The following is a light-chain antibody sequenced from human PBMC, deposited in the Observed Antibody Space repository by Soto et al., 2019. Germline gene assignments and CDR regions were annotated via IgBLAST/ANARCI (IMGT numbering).Light chain of an antibody. CDR3: QTWGSDIHLV. J-gene: IGLJ2*01. CDR1: SGHSSYT. V-gene: IGLV4-69*01. Sequence: QLVLTQSPSASASLGASVKLTCTLSSGHSSYTIAWHQQQPEKGTRYLMTLNSDGSHRKGDGIPARFSGSSSGAERYLTISSLQSEDEADYYCQTWGSDIHLVFGGGTKLTVL. CDR2: LNSDGSH.